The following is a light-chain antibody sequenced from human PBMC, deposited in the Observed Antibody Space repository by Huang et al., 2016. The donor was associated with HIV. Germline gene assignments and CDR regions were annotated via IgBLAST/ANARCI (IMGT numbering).Light chain of an antibody. Sequence: EIVMTQSPATLSVSPGERATLSCRASQRVSSNLAWYQQKPGQAPRLLIYGAATRATGIPARCSCSGSGTEFTLTISSLQSEDFAVYYCQQYNNWPPATFGPGTKVDIK. CDR1: QRVSSN. CDR3: QQYNNWPPAT. J-gene: IGKJ3*01. V-gene: IGKV3-15*01. CDR2: GAA.